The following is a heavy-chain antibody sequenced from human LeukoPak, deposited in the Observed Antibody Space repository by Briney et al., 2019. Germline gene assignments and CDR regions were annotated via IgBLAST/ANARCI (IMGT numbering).Heavy chain of an antibody. CDR1: GGTFSSYA. V-gene: IGHV1-69*04. J-gene: IGHJ3*02. Sequence: ASAKVSCKASGGTFSSYAISWVRQAPGQGLEWMGRIIPILGIANYAQKFQGRVTITADKSTSTAYMELCSLRSEDTAVYYCAREGRSHDAFDIWGQGTMVTVSS. CDR3: AREGRSHDAFDI. D-gene: IGHD2-15*01. CDR2: IIPILGIA.